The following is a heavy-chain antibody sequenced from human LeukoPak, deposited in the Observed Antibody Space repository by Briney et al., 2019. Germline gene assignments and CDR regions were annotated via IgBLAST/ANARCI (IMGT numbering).Heavy chain of an antibody. V-gene: IGHV3-23*01. Sequence: AGGSLRLSCAASGFTFSSYAMGWVRQAPGKGLEWVSAISGSGGSTYYADSVKGRFTISRDNSKNTLYLQMNSLRAEDTAVYYCAKAGGYCSGGSCYYFQHWGQGTLVTVSS. J-gene: IGHJ1*01. CDR1: GFTFSSYA. D-gene: IGHD2-15*01. CDR2: ISGSGGST. CDR3: AKAGGYCSGGSCYYFQH.